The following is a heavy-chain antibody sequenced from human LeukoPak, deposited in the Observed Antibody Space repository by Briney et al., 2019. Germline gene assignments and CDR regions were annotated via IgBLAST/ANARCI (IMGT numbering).Heavy chain of an antibody. CDR1: GNSFISFA. CDR2: ISAYYGTT. Sequence: SGNSFISFAISWVRQAPGQGLEWMGWISAYYGTTNYAQKFKGRVTMTTDTSTSTAYMELRSLRSDDTAVYYCARHVPGGREFLEWLLYPHQGSQVTYDYWGQGTLVTVSS. J-gene: IGHJ4*02. D-gene: IGHD3-3*01. V-gene: IGHV1-18*01. CDR3: ARHVPGGREFLEWLLYPHQGSQVTYDY.